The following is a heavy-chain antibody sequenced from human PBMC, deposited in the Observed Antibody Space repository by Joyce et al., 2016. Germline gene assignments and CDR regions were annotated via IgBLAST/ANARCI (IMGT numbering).Heavy chain of an antibody. CDR3: ALDQKSYTTYFQQ. CDR2: IVPMLGIA. Sequence: QVQLVQSGAEVGKPGSSVKVSCRASGGPFSSFTISWVRQAPGQGLEWMGRIVPMLGIAHYAQKFQGRVTITADRSTSTVYMELSSLRSADTGFYYCALDQKSYTTYFQQWGQGTLVTVSS. D-gene: IGHD1-14*01. J-gene: IGHJ1*01. V-gene: IGHV1-69*02. CDR1: GGPFSSFT.